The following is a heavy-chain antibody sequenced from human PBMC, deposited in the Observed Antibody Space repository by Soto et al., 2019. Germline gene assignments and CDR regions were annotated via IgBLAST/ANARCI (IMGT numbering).Heavy chain of an antibody. CDR1: GGSFSGFY. Sequence: SETLSLTCAVSGGSFSGFYWTWIRQPPGEGLEWIGEINHSGTTNFNPSLRSRVSLSLRSSKPHFSLQLTSMAAPDEAVYYCSRPDRTFLPSYRLHVRGQRTTVTVS. CDR2: INHSGTT. V-gene: IGHV4-34*01. CDR3: SRPDRTFLPSYRLHV. J-gene: IGHJ6*02.